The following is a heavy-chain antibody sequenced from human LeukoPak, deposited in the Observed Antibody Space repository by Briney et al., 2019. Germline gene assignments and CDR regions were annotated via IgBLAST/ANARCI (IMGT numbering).Heavy chain of an antibody. CDR3: GASTVTVTYYYMAV. Sequence: ASVKVSCKAAGGSFSTHAIIWVRQAPGQGLEWIGGIIPVLGTTNSAQRFQDRLSLTADESTGTASMELTSLRPEDSAVYYCGASTVTVTYYYMAVWGKGTTITVSS. J-gene: IGHJ6*03. CDR2: IIPVLGTT. CDR1: GGSFSTHA. V-gene: IGHV1-69*13. D-gene: IGHD2-21*02.